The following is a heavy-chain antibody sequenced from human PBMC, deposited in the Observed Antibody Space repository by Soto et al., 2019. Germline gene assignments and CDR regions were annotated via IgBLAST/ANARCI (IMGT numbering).Heavy chain of an antibody. CDR2: IKQDGSEK. D-gene: IGHD6-13*01. CDR3: ARAGSWYGHSYYYYGMDV. V-gene: IGHV3-7*01. CDR1: GFTFSSYW. Sequence: EVQLVESGGGLVQPGGSLRLSCAASGFTFSSYWMSWVRQAPGKGLEWVANIKQDGSEKDYVDSVKGRFTISRDNAKNSLYLQMNSLRAEDTAVYCCARAGSWYGHSYYYYGMDVWGQGTTVTVSS. J-gene: IGHJ6*02.